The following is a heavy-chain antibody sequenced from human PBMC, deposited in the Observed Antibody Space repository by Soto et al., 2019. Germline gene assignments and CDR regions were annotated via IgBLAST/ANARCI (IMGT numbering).Heavy chain of an antibody. CDR1: GFSLRDYA. Sequence: GGSLRLSGVASGFSLRDYAVSWGRQAPGKGLEWVSFISSDSRTIYYADSVEGRFTVSRDNARNSVSLQMDSLRDEDAAVYYCARIKLVEWFFINVEVYDMDVWGQGT. J-gene: IGHJ6*02. V-gene: IGHV3-11*04. D-gene: IGHD3-3*01. CDR3: ARIKLVEWFFINVEVYDMDV. CDR2: ISSDSRTI.